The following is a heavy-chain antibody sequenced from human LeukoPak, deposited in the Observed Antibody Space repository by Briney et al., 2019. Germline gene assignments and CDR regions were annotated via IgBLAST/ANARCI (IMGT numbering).Heavy chain of an antibody. CDR3: ARHGRQYYYDSYFDY. CDR2: INHSGST. J-gene: IGHJ4*02. CDR1: GGSFSGYY. V-gene: IGHV4-34*01. Sequence: SETLSLTCAVYGGSFSGYYWSWIRQPPGKGLEWIGEINHSGSTNYNPSLKNRVTISVDTSKNQFSLKLSSVTAADTAVYYCARHGRQYYYDSYFDYWGQGALVTVSS. D-gene: IGHD3-22*01.